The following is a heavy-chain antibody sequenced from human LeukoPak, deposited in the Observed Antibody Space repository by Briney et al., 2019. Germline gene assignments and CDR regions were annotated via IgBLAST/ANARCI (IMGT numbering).Heavy chain of an antibody. J-gene: IGHJ4*02. CDR2: IRGSGGST. CDR1: GLPLSSYA. D-gene: IGHD2-2*01. V-gene: IGHV3-23*01. Sequence: PGGSLRHSCAPSGLPLSSYAMSWVPHAPGKGLEWVSAIRGSGGSTYYADSVKGRFTISRDNSKNTLYLQMNSLRAEDTAVYYCAKDLRDGNSSSLPLDYWGQGTLVTVSS. CDR3: AKDLRDGNSSSLPLDY.